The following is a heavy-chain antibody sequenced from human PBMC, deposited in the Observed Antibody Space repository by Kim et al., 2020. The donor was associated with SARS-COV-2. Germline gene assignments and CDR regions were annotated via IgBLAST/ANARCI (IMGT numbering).Heavy chain of an antibody. Sequence: FTISRDNAKNTLYLQMNSLRAEDTAVYYCAKERTYYDFWSGYYVRDAFDIWGQGTMVTVSS. V-gene: IGHV3-30*02. J-gene: IGHJ3*02. D-gene: IGHD3-3*01. CDR3: AKERTYYDFWSGYYVRDAFDI.